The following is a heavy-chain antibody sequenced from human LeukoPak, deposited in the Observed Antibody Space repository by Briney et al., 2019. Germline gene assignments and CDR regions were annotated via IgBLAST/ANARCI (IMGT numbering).Heavy chain of an antibody. D-gene: IGHD3-10*01. Sequence: ASVKVSCKASGYTFTSHDLKWVRQATGQGLEWMGWINPNSGNTGYAQKLQGRVTMTRNTSISTAYMELRSLRSEDTAVYYCARGMVRGVVGDAFDIWGQGTMVTVSS. V-gene: IGHV1-8*01. CDR3: ARGMVRGVVGDAFDI. CDR1: GYTFTSHD. CDR2: INPNSGNT. J-gene: IGHJ3*02.